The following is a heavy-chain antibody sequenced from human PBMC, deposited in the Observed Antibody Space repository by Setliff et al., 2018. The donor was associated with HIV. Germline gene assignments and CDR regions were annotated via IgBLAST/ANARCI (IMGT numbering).Heavy chain of an antibody. CDR3: ARNTRAGDFDY. CDR1: GGSISSYY. D-gene: IGHD3-10*01. J-gene: IGHJ4*02. V-gene: IGHV4-39*01. Sequence: SETLSLTCTVSGGSISSYYWSWIRQPPGKGLEWIGSFYYSGSTYYNPSLKSRVTISVDTSKNQFSLRLTSVTAADTAVYYCARNTRAGDFDYWGQGTLVTVSS. CDR2: FYYSGST.